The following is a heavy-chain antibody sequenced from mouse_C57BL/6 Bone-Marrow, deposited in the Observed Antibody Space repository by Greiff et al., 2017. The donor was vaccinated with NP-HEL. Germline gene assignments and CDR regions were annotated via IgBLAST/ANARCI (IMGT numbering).Heavy chain of an antibody. D-gene: IGHD2-4*01. J-gene: IGHJ1*03. CDR1: GFNIKDYY. CDR2: IDPEDGET. Sequence: VQLQQSGAELVKPGASVKLSCTASGFNIKDYYMHWVKQRTEQGLEWIGRIDPEDGETKYVPKFQGKATITADTSSNTAYLQLSSLTSEDTAVYYCARHYDDSYWYFDVWGTGTTVTVSS. CDR3: ARHYDDSYWYFDV. V-gene: IGHV14-2*01.